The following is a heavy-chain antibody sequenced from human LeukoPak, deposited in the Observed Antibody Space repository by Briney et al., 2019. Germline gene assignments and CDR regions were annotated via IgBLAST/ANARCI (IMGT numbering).Heavy chain of an antibody. CDR1: GFTFSSYS. V-gene: IGHV3-21*01. CDR2: ISSSSSYI. J-gene: IGHJ5*02. Sequence: GGSLRLSCAASGFTFSSYSMNWVRQAPGKGLEWVSSISSSSSYICYADSVKGRFTISRDNAKNSLYLQMNSLRAEDTAVYYCAREHLYSSGWYKYNWFDPWGQGTLVTVSS. D-gene: IGHD6-19*01. CDR3: AREHLYSSGWYKYNWFDP.